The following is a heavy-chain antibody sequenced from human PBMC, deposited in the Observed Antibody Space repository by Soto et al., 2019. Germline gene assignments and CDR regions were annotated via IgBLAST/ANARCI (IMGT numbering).Heavy chain of an antibody. D-gene: IGHD3-10*01. V-gene: IGHV1-69*13. CDR3: AREGTGYYGMDV. J-gene: IGHJ6*02. CDR2: IIPIFGTA. CDR1: GGTFSSYA. Sequence: EASVKVSCKASGGTFSSYAISWVRQAPGQGLEWMGGIIPIFGTANYAQKFQGRVTITADESTSTAYMELSSLRSEDTAVYYCAREGTGYYGMDVWGQGTTVTSP.